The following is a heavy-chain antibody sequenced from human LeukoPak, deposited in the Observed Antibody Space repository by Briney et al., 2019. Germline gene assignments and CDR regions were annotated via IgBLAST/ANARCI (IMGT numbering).Heavy chain of an antibody. Sequence: GKSLRLSCAASGFTFNSYALNWVRQAPGKGLEWVSAIVGSGGSTYYADSVKGRFTISRDNSKNTLYLQMNSLRAEDTAVYYCAKEMYCSGGRCKTFDYWGQGTLVTVSS. V-gene: IGHV3-23*01. CDR1: GFTFNSYA. CDR2: IVGSGGST. CDR3: AKEMYCSGGRCKTFDY. D-gene: IGHD2-15*01. J-gene: IGHJ4*02.